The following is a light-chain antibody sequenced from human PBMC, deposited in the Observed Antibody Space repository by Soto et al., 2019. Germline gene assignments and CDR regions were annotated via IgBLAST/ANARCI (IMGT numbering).Light chain of an antibody. J-gene: IGKJ2*01. CDR1: QSISTY. CDR3: QQSYSNPRT. Sequence: DIQMTQSPSSLSASVGDRVTITCRASQSISTYLNWYQQSPGKAPKLLIYAASSLQSGVPSRFSGSGSGTDFTLTLSSPQPEDFATYYCQQSYSNPRTFGQGTKLEIK. CDR2: AAS. V-gene: IGKV1-39*01.